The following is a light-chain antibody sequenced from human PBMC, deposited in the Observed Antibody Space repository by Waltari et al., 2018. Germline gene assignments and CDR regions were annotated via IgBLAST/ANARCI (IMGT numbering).Light chain of an antibody. Sequence: YALTQPPSVSVAPGQTATIACGGNNLGSRSVHWYQERPGQAPVLVVYDDRVRPSGMPERIPGSNSGNTATLTISGVEAGDEADYYCQVWDSDSDHYVFGAGTKVTVL. J-gene: IGLJ1*01. CDR3: QVWDSDSDHYV. CDR2: DDR. V-gene: IGLV3-21*02. CDR1: NLGSRS.